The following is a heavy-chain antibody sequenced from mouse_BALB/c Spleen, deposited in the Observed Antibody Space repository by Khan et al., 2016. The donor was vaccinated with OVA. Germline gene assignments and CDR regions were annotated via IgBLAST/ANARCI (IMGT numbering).Heavy chain of an antibody. Sequence: QVQLKQSGTELVRPGVSVKISCKGSGYTFTDFTMHWMKQSHAMSLEWIGVISTYYGDADYNQKFKGKATMTVDKSSNTAYLDLARLPSEDSATFCCRRGGGGDRFHYGGQGTLVTVSA. V-gene: IGHV1S137*01. CDR1: GYTFTDFT. J-gene: IGHJ3*01. CDR2: ISTYYGDA. CDR3: RRGGGGDRFHY.